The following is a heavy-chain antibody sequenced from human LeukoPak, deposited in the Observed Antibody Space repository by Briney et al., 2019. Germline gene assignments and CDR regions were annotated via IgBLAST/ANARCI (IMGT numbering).Heavy chain of an antibody. V-gene: IGHV1-46*01. D-gene: IGHD3-3*01. CDR1: GYTFTSYY. CDR3: ARESYDFWSGYRGAFDI. J-gene: IGHJ3*02. Sequence: ASVKVSCKASGYTFTSYYMHWVRQAPGQGLDWMGIINPSGGSTSYAQKFQGRVTMTRDMSTSTVYMELSSLRSEDTAVYYCARESYDFWSGYRGAFDIWGQGTMVTVSS. CDR2: INPSGGST.